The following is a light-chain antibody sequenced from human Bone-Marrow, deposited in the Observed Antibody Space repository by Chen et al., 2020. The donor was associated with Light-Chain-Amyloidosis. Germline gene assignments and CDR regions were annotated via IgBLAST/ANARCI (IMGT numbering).Light chain of an antibody. CDR2: GSS. CDR3: QQYGTSPLT. Sequence: EIVLTQSPGTLSLSPGDGANLSCRASQTISSNYLTWYQQKFGQAPRLLIYGSSSRATGIPDRFTGSGSGTDFTLTINRLEPEDFAMEYCQQYGTSPLTVGGGTKVEIK. V-gene: IGKV3-20*01. J-gene: IGKJ4*01. CDR1: QTISSNY.